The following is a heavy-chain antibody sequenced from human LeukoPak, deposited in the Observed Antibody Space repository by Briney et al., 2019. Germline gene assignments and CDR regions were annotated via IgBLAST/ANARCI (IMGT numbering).Heavy chain of an antibody. CDR3: ARQVGYCSGGSCYSGSWFDP. J-gene: IGHJ5*02. V-gene: IGHV4-59*08. CDR1: GGSISSYY. Sequence: SETLSLTCTVSGGSISSYYWSWIRQPPGKGLEWIGYIYYSGSTNHNPSLKSRVTISVDTSKNQFSLKLSSVTAADTAVYYCARQVGYCSGGSCYSGSWFDPWGQGTLVTVSS. D-gene: IGHD2-15*01. CDR2: IYYSGST.